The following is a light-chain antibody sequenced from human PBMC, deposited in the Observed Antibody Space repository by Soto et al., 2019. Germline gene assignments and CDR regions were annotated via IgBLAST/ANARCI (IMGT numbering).Light chain of an antibody. CDR2: DVR. Sequence: QSALTQPASVSGSPGQSITISCTGTSSDVGGHNFVSWYQQHPGRAPKLMIYDVRNRPSGVSNPFSGSKSANTASLVISGLQAEDEADYYCSSYSSSHTLFFGGGTKLTVL. J-gene: IGLJ2*01. CDR1: SSDVGGHNF. V-gene: IGLV2-14*03. CDR3: SSYSSSHTLF.